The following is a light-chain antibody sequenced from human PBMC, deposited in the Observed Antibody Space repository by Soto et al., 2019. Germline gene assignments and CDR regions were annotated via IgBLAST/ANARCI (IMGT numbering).Light chain of an antibody. CDR3: CSYTGGTTLV. CDR2: EVS. CDR1: SSDVGGYKY. Sequence: QSALTQPASVSGSPGQSITISCTGSSSDVGGYKYVSWYQQHPDKAPKLMIFEVSNRPSGVSNRFSDSKSGNTASLTISGFQAEDEGDYYCCSYTGGTTLVCGGGTKLTVL. V-gene: IGLV2-14*01. J-gene: IGLJ2*01.